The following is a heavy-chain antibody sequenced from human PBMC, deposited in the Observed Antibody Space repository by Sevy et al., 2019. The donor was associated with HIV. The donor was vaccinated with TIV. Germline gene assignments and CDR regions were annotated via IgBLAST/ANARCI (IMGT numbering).Heavy chain of an antibody. V-gene: IGHV3-15*01. CDR1: GITFSSAW. D-gene: IGHD4-4*01. J-gene: IGHJ4*02. CDR3: TTDLGFYSSK. Sequence: GGSLRLSCAASGITFSSAWMSWVRLVPGKGLEWLGRIKSETDGGAADYAAAVKGRFTISRDDSKETLYLQLNSMKTEDTAVYYCTTDLGFYSSKWGQGTLVTVSS. CDR2: IKSETDGGAA.